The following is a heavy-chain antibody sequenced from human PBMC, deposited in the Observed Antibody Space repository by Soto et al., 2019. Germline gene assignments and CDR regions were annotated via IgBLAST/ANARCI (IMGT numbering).Heavy chain of an antibody. CDR2: IYYSGST. J-gene: IGHJ4*02. D-gene: IGHD5-12*01. CDR3: ARVGGYDRGFDY. CDR1: GGSISSGGYY. V-gene: IGHV4-31*03. Sequence: SETLSLTCTVSGGSISSGGYYWSWIRQHPGKGLEWIGYIYYSGSTYYKPSLKSRVTISVDTSKNQISLKQSSVTAADTAVYYCARVGGYDRGFDYWAREPWSPSPQ.